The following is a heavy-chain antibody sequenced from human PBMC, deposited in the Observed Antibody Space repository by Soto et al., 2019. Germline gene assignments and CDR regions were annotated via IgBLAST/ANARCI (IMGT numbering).Heavy chain of an antibody. V-gene: IGHV3-30-3*01. CDR3: ARAVPYDYVWGSYRNYYYYYGMDV. CDR2: ISYDGGNK. D-gene: IGHD3-16*02. Sequence: QVQLVESGGGVVQPGRSLRLSCAASGFTFSSYAMHWVRQAPGKGLEWVAVISYDGGNKYYADSVKGRFTISRDNSKNTLYLQMNSLRAEDTAVYYCARAVPYDYVWGSYRNYYYYYGMDVWGQGTTVTVSS. J-gene: IGHJ6*02. CDR1: GFTFSSYA.